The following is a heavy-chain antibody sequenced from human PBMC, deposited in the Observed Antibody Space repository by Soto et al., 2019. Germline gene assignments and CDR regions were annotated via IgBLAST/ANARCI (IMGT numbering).Heavy chain of an antibody. CDR2: IYYSGST. CDR1: GGSIRTSSYF. J-gene: IGHJ5*02. CDR3: ARHGDYGDYSPLVCFVP. Sequence: SETLSLTWTGSGGSIRTSSYFLGWIRQPPRKGLEWIGSIYYSGSTYYNPSLKSRVTISVDTSKNQFSLKLSSVTAADTAVYYCARHGDYGDYSPLVCFVPSCQGTLVSVS. V-gene: IGHV4-39*01. D-gene: IGHD4-17*01.